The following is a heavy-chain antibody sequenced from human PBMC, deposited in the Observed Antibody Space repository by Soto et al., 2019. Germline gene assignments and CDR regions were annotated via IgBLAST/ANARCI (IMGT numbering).Heavy chain of an antibody. J-gene: IGHJ6*02. CDR1: GASFISSY. CDR2: IYYSGST. CDR3: ARGGSSDWQKAFHS. D-gene: IGHD6-19*01. Sequence: SETLSLTCTVSGASFISSYWSWIRQPPGKGLEWIGYIYYSGSTNYNPSLKSRVTISVDTSKKQFSLKLSSVTAADTAVYYCARGGSSDWQKAFHSRGHGTSVTVSS. V-gene: IGHV4-59*12.